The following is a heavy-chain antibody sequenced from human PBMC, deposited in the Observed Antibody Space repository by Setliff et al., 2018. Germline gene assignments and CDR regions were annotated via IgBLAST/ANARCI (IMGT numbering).Heavy chain of an antibody. J-gene: IGHJ4*02. V-gene: IGHV4-39*01. CDR2: ISSSGTS. Sequence: PSETLSLTCPLSDDSFYSDYYFWGWIRQPPGKGLEWIGTISSSGTSKYNSSLGGRATLSIDVPERQFALRLSSVTDADTAVYFCAREGRWDYSYPIYWGQGIRVTVSS. CDR1: DDSFYSDYYF. CDR3: AREGRWDYSYPIY. D-gene: IGHD4-4*01.